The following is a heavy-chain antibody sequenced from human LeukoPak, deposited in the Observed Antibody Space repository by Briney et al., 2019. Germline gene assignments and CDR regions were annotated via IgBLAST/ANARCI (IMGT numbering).Heavy chain of an antibody. CDR1: GFTVSSNY. V-gene: IGHV3-53*01. Sequence: GGSLRLSCAASGFTVSSNYMNWVRQAPGKGLEWVSFIYSGGSTYYADSVKGRFTISRDNSKNTLYLQMNSLRAEDTAVYYCAREGDYVGYFDYWGQGTLVTVSS. D-gene: IGHD4-17*01. CDR2: IYSGGST. CDR3: AREGDYVGYFDY. J-gene: IGHJ4*02.